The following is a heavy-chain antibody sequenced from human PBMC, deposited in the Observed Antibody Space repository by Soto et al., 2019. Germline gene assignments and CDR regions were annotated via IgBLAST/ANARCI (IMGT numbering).Heavy chain of an antibody. J-gene: IGHJ6*02. CDR2: ISSSGSTI. Sequence: EVQLVESGGGLVQPGGSLRLSCAASGFTFSSYEMNWVRQAPGKGLEWVSYISSSGSTIYYADSVKGRFTISRDNAKNSLYLQMNSLRAEDTAVYYCAGRGTVVPAALYYYYGMDVWGQGTTVTVSS. V-gene: IGHV3-48*03. CDR3: AGRGTVVPAALYYYYGMDV. D-gene: IGHD2-2*01. CDR1: GFTFSSYE.